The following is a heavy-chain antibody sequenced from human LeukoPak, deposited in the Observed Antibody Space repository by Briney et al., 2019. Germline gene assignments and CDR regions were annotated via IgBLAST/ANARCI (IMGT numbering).Heavy chain of an antibody. J-gene: IGHJ5*02. Sequence: ASVTVSCKASGYTFSSSYMHWVRQAPGQGLEWMGIINPSGGSTSYAQKFQGRVTMTRDMSTSTAYMELSSLRSEETGVCYWARDLYYDILTGYDSHWFDPWGQGTLVTVSS. V-gene: IGHV1-46*01. CDR3: ARDLYYDILTGYDSHWFDP. D-gene: IGHD3-9*01. CDR1: GYTFSSSY. CDR2: INPSGGST.